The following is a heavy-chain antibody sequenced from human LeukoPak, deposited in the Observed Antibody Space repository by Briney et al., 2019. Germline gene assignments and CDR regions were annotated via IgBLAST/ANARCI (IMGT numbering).Heavy chain of an antibody. D-gene: IGHD1-26*01. Sequence: PSETLSLTCAVYGGSFSGYYWSWIRQPPGKGLEWIGEINHSGSTNYNPSLKSRVTISVDTSKNQFSLKLSSVTAADTAVYYCASLDWYSWSYYFDYRSQGTLVTVSS. J-gene: IGHJ4*02. CDR1: GGSFSGYY. CDR3: ASLDWYSWSYYFDY. CDR2: INHSGST. V-gene: IGHV4-34*01.